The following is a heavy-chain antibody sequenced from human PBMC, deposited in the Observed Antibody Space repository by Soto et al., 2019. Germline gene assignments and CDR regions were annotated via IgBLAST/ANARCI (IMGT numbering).Heavy chain of an antibody. J-gene: IGHJ5*02. CDR1: GGSFSGYY. D-gene: IGHD3-3*01. CDR3: ARVGGVSPRITIFGVVNYNWFDL. Sequence: XETLSLTCAVYGGSFSGYYWSWIRQPPGKGLEWIGEINHSGSTNYNPSLKSRVTISVDTSKNQFSLKLSSVTAADTAAYYCARVGGVSPRITIFGVVNYNWFDLWGQGTLGNVSS. CDR2: INHSGST. V-gene: IGHV4-34*01.